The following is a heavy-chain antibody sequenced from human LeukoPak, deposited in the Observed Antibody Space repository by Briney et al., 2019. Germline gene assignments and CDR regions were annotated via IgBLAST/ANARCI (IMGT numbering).Heavy chain of an antibody. J-gene: IGHJ5*02. CDR1: GYTFTSYG. CDR2: ISAYNGNT. V-gene: IGHV1-18*01. Sequence: ASVKVSCKASGYTFTSYGISWVRQAPGQGLEWMGWISAYNGNTNYAQKFQGRVTITADESTSTAYMELSSLRSEDTAVYYCARADGRYPWGQGTLVTVSS. CDR3: ARADGRYP.